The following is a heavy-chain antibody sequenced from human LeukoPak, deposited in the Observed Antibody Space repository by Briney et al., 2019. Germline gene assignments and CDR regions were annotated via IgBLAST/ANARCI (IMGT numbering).Heavy chain of an antibody. CDR1: GGTFSSYA. V-gene: IGHV1-8*03. D-gene: IGHD5/OR15-5a*01. Sequence: GASVKVSCKASGGTFSSYAISWVRQAPGQGLEWKGWMRPNSGNTGYLQKFQGRVTITRNTSISTSYMELRRLRSDDTAVYYCARKHPVSAALDIWGQGTMVTVS. CDR3: ARKHPVSAALDI. J-gene: IGHJ3*02. CDR2: MRPNSGNT.